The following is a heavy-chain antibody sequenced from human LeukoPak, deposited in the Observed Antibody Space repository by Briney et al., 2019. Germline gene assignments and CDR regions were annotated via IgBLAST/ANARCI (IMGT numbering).Heavy chain of an antibody. D-gene: IGHD6-19*01. J-gene: IGHJ4*02. Sequence: SETLSLTCTVSGGSISTYYWSWIRQPPGKGLEWIGYIYYSGSTNYNPSLKSRVTISVDTSKNQFSLKMSSVTAADTAVYYCARDRSGYSNGWYHLAYWGQGTLVTVSS. CDR1: GGSISTYY. CDR3: ARDRSGYSNGWYHLAY. V-gene: IGHV4-59*01. CDR2: IYYSGST.